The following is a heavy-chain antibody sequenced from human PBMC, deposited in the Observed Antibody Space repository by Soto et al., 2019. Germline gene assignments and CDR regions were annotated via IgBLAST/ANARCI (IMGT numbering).Heavy chain of an antibody. CDR2: IYYSGSA. V-gene: IGHV4-30-4*01. J-gene: IGHJ2*01. CDR1: GGSISSGDYY. CDR3: ARWGAVAGTQGNWYFDL. Sequence: PSETLSLTCTVSGGSISSGDYYWSWIRQPPGKGLECIGYIYYSGSAYYNPSLKSRVTISVDTSKNQFSLKLSSVTAADTAVYYCARWGAVAGTQGNWYFDLWGRGTLVTVS. D-gene: IGHD6-19*01.